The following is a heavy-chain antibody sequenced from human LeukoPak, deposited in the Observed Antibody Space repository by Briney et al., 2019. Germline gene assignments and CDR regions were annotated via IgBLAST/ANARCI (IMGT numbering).Heavy chain of an antibody. J-gene: IGHJ4*02. V-gene: IGHV3-53*01. Sequence: GGSLRLASAASGFTVSSNYMRWGRQAPGKGLEWVSVIYSGGSTYYADSVKGRFTISRDNSKNTLYLQMNSLRAEDTAVYYCAREDYYGSGSSFHWRQGTLVTVSS. CDR1: GFTVSSNY. CDR3: AREDYYGSGSSFH. D-gene: IGHD3-10*01. CDR2: IYSGGST.